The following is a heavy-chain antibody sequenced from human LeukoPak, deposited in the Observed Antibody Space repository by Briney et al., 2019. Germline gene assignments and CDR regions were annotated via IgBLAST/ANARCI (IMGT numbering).Heavy chain of an antibody. CDR3: ARDRTAVAGSDAFDI. D-gene: IGHD6-19*01. V-gene: IGHV1-18*01. CDR2: ISAYNGDT. Sequence: ASVKVSCKASGYTFTSYGISWVRQAPGQGLEWMGWISAYNGDTNYAQKLQGRVTMTTDTSTTTAYMELRSLRSDDTAVYYCARDRTAVAGSDAFDIWGLGTMVTVSS. CDR1: GYTFTSYG. J-gene: IGHJ3*02.